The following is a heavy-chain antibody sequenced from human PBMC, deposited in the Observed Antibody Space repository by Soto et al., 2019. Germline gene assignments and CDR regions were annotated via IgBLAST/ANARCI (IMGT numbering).Heavy chain of an antibody. CDR1: GDSITSTSY. V-gene: IGHV4-4*02. CDR3: ARVSKDASGYYYGAFDI. CDR2: IYHSGGT. Sequence: QVQLQESGPGLVKPSGTLSLTCGVSGDSITSTSYWSWVRQPPGKGLEWIGEIYHSGGTNSNPSRKSRVTMSVDXSXNXXPLRLSSVTAADTALYYCARVSKDASGYYYGAFDIWGQGTMVTVSS. D-gene: IGHD3-22*01. J-gene: IGHJ3*02.